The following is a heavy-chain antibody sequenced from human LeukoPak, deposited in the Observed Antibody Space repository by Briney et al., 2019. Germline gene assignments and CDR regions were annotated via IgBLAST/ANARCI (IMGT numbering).Heavy chain of an antibody. CDR2: INPNSGGT. J-gene: IGHJ6*03. CDR1: GYTFTSYD. CDR3: ASWVYSNTPWHMDV. V-gene: IGHV1-2*06. D-gene: IGHD4-11*01. Sequence: ASVKVSCKASGYTFTSYDINWVRQAPGQGLEWMGRINPNSGGTNYAQKFQGRVTMTRDTSISTAYMELSRLRSDDTAVYYCASWVYSNTPWHMDVWGKGTTVTVSS.